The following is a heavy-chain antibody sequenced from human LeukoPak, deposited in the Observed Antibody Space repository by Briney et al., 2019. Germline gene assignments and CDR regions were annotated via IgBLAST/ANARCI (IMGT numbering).Heavy chain of an antibody. V-gene: IGHV4-39*07. Sequence: SSETLSLTCTVSGGSISSSPYYWGWIRQPPGKGLEWIGSIYYSGTTHYNPSLESRVTISVDTSKNQFSLKLASVTAADTAIYYCAKGAGGFSYYNWFDPWGQGTLVTVSS. CDR3: AKGAGGFSYYNWFDP. J-gene: IGHJ5*02. CDR2: IYYSGTT. D-gene: IGHD5-18*01. CDR1: GGSISSSPYY.